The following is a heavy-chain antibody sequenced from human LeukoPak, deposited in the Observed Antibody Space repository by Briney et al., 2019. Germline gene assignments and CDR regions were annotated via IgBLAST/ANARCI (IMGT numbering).Heavy chain of an antibody. Sequence: GGSLRLSCAVSGFTFSSFWMSWVRHPPRRGREWGANIKQDGREKYYVDSVKGRFTISRDNATNSLYLQMNSLRDEDTAVYYCARASGGYLHHMDVWGKGTTVTVSS. D-gene: IGHD6-19*01. CDR1: GFTFSSFW. CDR3: ARASGGYLHHMDV. V-gene: IGHV3-7*01. J-gene: IGHJ6*03. CDR2: IKQDGREK.